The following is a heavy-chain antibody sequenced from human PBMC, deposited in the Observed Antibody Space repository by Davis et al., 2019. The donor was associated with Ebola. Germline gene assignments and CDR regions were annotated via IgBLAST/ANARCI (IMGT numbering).Heavy chain of an antibody. CDR2: IYYSGST. D-gene: IGHD4-17*01. V-gene: IGHV4-59*01. Sequence: SETLSLTCTVSGGSISSYYWSWIRQPPGKGLEWIGYIYYSGSTHYNPSLKSRVTTSVDTSKNQFSLSLSSVTAADTAVYYCARMPTVTADHWYFDLWGRGTQVAVSS. CDR3: ARMPTVTADHWYFDL. J-gene: IGHJ2*01. CDR1: GGSISSYY.